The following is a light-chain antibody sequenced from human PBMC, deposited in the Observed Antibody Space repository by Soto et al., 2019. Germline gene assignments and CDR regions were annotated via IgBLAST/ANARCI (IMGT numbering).Light chain of an antibody. Sequence: ALTQPASLSGSPGQSITISCAGTSSDIGGSKYVSWYQQHPGKAPKLIIYEVTYRPSGVSARFSGSKSGNTASLTVSGLQAEDEADYYCSSYTSSGTLYVFGTGTKVTVL. CDR2: EVT. J-gene: IGLJ1*01. CDR3: SSYTSSGTLYV. V-gene: IGLV2-14*01. CDR1: SSDIGGSKY.